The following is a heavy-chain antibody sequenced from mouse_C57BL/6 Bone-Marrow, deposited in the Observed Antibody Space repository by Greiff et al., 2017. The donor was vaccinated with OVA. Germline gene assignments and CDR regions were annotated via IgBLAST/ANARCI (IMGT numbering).Heavy chain of an antibody. CDR1: GYSITSGYY. Sequence: VQLKESGPGLVKPSQSLSLTCSVTGYSITSGYYWNWIRQFPGNKLEWMGYISYDGSNNYNPSLKNRISITRDTSKNQFFLKLNSVTTEDTATYNCARYYSNWYFDVWGTGTTVTVSS. CDR3: ARYYSNWYFDV. V-gene: IGHV3-6*01. D-gene: IGHD2-5*01. J-gene: IGHJ1*03. CDR2: ISYDGSN.